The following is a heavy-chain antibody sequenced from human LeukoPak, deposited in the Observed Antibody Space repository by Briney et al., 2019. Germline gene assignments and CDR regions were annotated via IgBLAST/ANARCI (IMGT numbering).Heavy chain of an antibody. Sequence: GGSLRLSCAASGFTFSDSAVSWVRQSPGGGPEWVSSISDTGGRTYYADSVKGRSTITRDNSRNTVYLQMNQMRAGDTARYYCAKGGQDFDFWRFDLWGQGILVTVSS. J-gene: IGHJ5*02. CDR3: AKGGQDFDFWRFDL. D-gene: IGHD3-3*01. V-gene: IGHV3-23*01. CDR1: GFTFSDSA. CDR2: ISDTGGRT.